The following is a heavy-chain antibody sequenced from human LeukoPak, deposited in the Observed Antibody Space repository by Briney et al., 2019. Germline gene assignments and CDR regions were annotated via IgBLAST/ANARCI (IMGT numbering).Heavy chain of an antibody. Sequence: GGSLRLSCAASGFTFSSYSMNWVRQAPGKGLEWVSSISSSSSYIYYADSVKGRFTISRDNAKNSLYLQMNSLRAEDTAVYYCAREGGYSGYSEDYWGQGTLVTVSS. CDR1: GFTFSSYS. CDR2: ISSSSSYI. D-gene: IGHD5-12*01. CDR3: AREGGYSGYSEDY. J-gene: IGHJ4*02. V-gene: IGHV3-21*04.